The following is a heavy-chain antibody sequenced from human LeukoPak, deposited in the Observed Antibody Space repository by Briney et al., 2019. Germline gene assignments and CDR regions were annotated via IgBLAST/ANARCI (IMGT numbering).Heavy chain of an antibody. V-gene: IGHV4-59*01. CDR1: GGSISSYY. D-gene: IGHD6-19*01. CDR2: IYYSGST. J-gene: IGHJ4*02. CDR3: ASPSEDGSGWESFDY. Sequence: PSETLSLTCTVSGGSISSYYWSWIRQPPGKGLEWIGYIYYSGSTNYNPSLKSRVTISVDTSKNQFSLKLSSVTAADTAVYYCASPSEDGSGWESFDYWGQGTLVTVSS.